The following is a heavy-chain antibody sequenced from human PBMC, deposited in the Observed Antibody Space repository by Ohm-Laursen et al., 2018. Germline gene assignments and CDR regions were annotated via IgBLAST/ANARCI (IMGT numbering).Heavy chain of an antibody. Sequence: SLRLSCTAPGFTFISYDMHWVRQATGKGLEWVSAISTAGDTYYPGSVKGRFTISRENAKNSLYLQMNSLRAGDTAVYYCARGTVTTGNFDYWGQGTLVTVSS. D-gene: IGHD4-17*01. CDR1: GFTFISYD. CDR2: ISTAGDT. J-gene: IGHJ4*02. V-gene: IGHV3-13*01. CDR3: ARGTVTTGNFDY.